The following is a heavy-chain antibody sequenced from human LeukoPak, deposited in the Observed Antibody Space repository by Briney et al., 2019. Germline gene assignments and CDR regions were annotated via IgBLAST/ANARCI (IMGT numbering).Heavy chain of an antibody. CDR3: ARGGPGWFDP. CDR1: GGSISSGSYY. CDR2: IYTSGST. J-gene: IGHJ5*02. Sequence: SETLSLTCTVSGGSISSGSYYWSWIRQPAGKGLEWIGRIYTSGSTNYNPSLKSRVTISVDTSKNQFSLKLSSVTAADTAVYYCARGGPGWFDPWGQGTLVTVSS. V-gene: IGHV4-61*02. D-gene: IGHD3-10*01.